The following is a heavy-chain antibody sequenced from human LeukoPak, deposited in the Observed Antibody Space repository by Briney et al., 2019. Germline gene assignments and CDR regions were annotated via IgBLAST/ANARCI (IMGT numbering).Heavy chain of an antibody. CDR1: GGTFRSYG. D-gene: IGHD3-3*01. J-gene: IGHJ3*01. V-gene: IGHV1-18*01. Sequence: ASVKVSCKASGGTFRSYGISWLRQAPGQGLEWMGWISRYSGNTNYALQVQGRVTMTTDTSTSTAYMELRSLRSDDTAVYYCARVSVTLFGAVIILNAFDVWGQGTMVTVSS. CDR3: ARVSVTLFGAVIILNAFDV. CDR2: ISRYSGNT.